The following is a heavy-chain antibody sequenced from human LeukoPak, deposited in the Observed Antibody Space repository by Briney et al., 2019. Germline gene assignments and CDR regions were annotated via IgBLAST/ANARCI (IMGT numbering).Heavy chain of an antibody. CDR2: IYPGDSDT. J-gene: IGHJ4*02. V-gene: IGHV5-51*01. D-gene: IGHD6-13*01. CDR3: ARRGAAAGTDYLDY. Sequence: GESLNISFQCSGYRFTTSWIAWVRQMPGKGLEWIAIIYPGDSDTKYSPSFQGQVTISADNSISTAYLQWSSLKASDTAMYYCARRGAAAGTDYLDYWGQGTLVTVSS. CDR1: GYRFTTSW.